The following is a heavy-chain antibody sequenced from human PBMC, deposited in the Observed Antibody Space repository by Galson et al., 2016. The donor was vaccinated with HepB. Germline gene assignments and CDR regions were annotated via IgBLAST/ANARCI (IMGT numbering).Heavy chain of an antibody. J-gene: IGHJ4*02. D-gene: IGHD3-9*01. CDR3: ARDGRQDRGSICDY. CDR2: ISGSGNT. V-gene: IGHV3-23*01. CDR1: EFIFSDFA. Sequence: SLRLSCAASEFIFSDFAFSWVRQAPGKGLEWLSSISGSGNTNYADSVKGIFTISRDNSKNTFYLQMNSLRADDTAVYYCARDGRQDRGSICDYWGQGTLVTVSS.